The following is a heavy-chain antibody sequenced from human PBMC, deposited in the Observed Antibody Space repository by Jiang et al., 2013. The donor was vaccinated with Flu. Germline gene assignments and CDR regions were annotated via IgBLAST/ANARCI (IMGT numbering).Heavy chain of an antibody. CDR2: TYYRSKWYN. D-gene: IGHD3-16*01. V-gene: IGHV6-1*01. CDR3: ARDSYYDYVWRFDY. J-gene: IGHJ4*02. Sequence: GLEWLGRTYYRSKWYNDYAVSLKSRITINPDTSKNQFSLQLNSVTPEDTAVYYCARDSYYDYVWRFDYWGQGTLVTVSS.